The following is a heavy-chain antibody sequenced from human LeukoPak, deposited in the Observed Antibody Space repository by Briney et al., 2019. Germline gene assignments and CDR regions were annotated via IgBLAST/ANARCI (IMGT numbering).Heavy chain of an antibody. CDR2: IRYDGSNK. V-gene: IGHV3-30*02. CDR1: GFTFSSYG. CDR3: AKSIPAIAVAVSTRQ. Sequence: GGSLRLSCAASGFTFSSYGMHWVRQAPGKGLEWVAFIRYDGSNKYYADSVKGRFTISRDNSKNTLYLQMNSLRAEDTAVYYCAKSIPAIAVAVSTRQWGQGTLVTVSS. J-gene: IGHJ4*02. D-gene: IGHD6-19*01.